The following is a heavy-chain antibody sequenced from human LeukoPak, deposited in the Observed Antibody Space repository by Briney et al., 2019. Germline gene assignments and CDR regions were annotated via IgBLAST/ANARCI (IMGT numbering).Heavy chain of an antibody. CDR2: TYQDGSKE. D-gene: IGHD2-8*01. V-gene: IGHV3-7*03. CDR1: GFMFSNYW. CDR3: ACTNTLDV. J-gene: IGHJ6*04. Sequence: GGSLRLSCAASGFMFSNYWMNWVRQAPGKGLEWVSNTYQDGSKENYVDSVKGRFTISRDNAKNSLYLQMNSLRAEDTAVYYCACTNTLDVWGKGATVTVSS.